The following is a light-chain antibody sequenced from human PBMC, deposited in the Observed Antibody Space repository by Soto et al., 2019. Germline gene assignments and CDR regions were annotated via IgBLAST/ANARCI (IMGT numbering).Light chain of an antibody. CDR1: QTVSRMY. CDR2: DAS. CDR3: QQRSNWPPWT. Sequence: EIVLTQSPGTLSLSPGERATLSCRASQTVSRMYLSWFQQKPGQAPRLLIYDASNRATGIPARFSGSGSGTDFTLTISSLEPEDFAVYYCQQRSNWPPWTFGQGTKVDIK. V-gene: IGKV3-11*01. J-gene: IGKJ1*01.